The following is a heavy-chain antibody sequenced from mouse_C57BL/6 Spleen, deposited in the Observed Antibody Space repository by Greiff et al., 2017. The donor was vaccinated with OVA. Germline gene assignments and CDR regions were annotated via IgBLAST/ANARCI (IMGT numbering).Heavy chain of an antibody. D-gene: IGHD2-12*01. J-gene: IGHJ2*01. CDR2: ISDGGSYT. CDR3: ARDYERDYFDY. Sequence: EVKLVESGGGLVKPGGSLKLSCAASGFTFSSYAMSWVRQTPEKRLEWVATISDGGSYTYYPDNVKGRFTISRDNAKNNLYLQMSHLKSEDTAMYYCARDYERDYFDYWGQGTTRTVSS. V-gene: IGHV5-4*01. CDR1: GFTFSSYA.